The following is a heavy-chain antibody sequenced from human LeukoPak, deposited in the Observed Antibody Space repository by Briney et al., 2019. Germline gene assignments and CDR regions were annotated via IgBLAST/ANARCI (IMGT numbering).Heavy chain of an antibody. D-gene: IGHD3-10*01. CDR1: GFTFSSYG. CDR2: ISYDGSNK. Sequence: GGSLRLSCAASGFTFSSYGMHGVRQAPGKGLEGVAVISYDGSNKYYADPVKGRFTISRDNSKNTLYLQMNSLRAEDTAVYYCAKELWFGELSPFDYWGQGTLVTVSS. V-gene: IGHV3-30*18. CDR3: AKELWFGELSPFDY. J-gene: IGHJ4*02.